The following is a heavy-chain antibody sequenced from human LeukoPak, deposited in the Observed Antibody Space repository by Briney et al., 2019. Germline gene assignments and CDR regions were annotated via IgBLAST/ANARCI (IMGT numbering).Heavy chain of an antibody. CDR3: AGGSRGYFDY. D-gene: IGHD5-12*01. CDR2: IRNKATSYTT. V-gene: IGHV3-72*01. Sequence: GGSLRLSCAASGFTFSDLHIDWVRQAPGKGLEWVGRIRNKATSYTTEYAASVKGRFTISRDDSKNSVYLQMNNLQTEDTAVYYCAGGSRGYFDYWGQGTLVTVSS. J-gene: IGHJ4*02. CDR1: GFTFSDLH.